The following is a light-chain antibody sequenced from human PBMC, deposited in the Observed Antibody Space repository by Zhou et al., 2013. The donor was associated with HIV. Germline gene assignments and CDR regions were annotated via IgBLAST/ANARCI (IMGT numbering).Light chain of an antibody. J-gene: IGKJ5*01. CDR2: DAS. CDR3: QQRISWPIT. CDR1: QTISIN. Sequence: ETVMTQSPATLSVSPGERATLSCRASQTISINLAWYQHKPGQAPRLLIYDASTRATGVPARFSGSGSGTDFTLTISSLDPEDFAVYYCQQRISWPITFGQGTRLEIK. V-gene: IGKV3-11*01.